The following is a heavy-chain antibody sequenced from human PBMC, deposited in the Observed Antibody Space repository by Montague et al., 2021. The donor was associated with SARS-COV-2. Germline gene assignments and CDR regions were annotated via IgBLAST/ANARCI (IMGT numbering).Heavy chain of an antibody. D-gene: IGHD3-22*01. CDR1: GGAQLNHL. J-gene: IGHJ4*02. CDR2: LSHSGST. CDR3: ARVDSSGPGEY. Sequence: SETLSLTCTVSGGAQLNHLWKWLTPQLGTRMEFVGHLSHSGSTKYNPSLQSRVTISVDTARNQFSLKLLSVTAADTAFYYCARVDSSGPGEYWGQGILVSVSS. V-gene: IGHV4-59*08.